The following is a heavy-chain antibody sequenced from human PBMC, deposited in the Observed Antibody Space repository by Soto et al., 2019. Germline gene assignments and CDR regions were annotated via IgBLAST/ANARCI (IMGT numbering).Heavy chain of an antibody. CDR2: ISAYNGNT. Sequence: QVQLVQSGAEVKKPGASVKVSCKASGYTFTSYGISWVRQAPGQGLEWIGWISAYNGNTKDAQKLQGRVTMTTDTSTSTAYMELRSLRSDDTAVYYCAREGRMITFGGVIAPGDYWGKGTLVTVSS. CDR3: AREGRMITFGGVIAPGDY. D-gene: IGHD3-16*02. CDR1: GYTFTSYG. J-gene: IGHJ4*02. V-gene: IGHV1-18*01.